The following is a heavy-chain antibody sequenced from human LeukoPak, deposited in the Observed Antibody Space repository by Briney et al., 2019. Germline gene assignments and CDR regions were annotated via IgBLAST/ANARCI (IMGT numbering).Heavy chain of an antibody. CDR2: ISAYNGNT. V-gene: IGHV1-18*01. CDR1: GYTFTSYS. Sequence: ASVKVSCKASGYTFTSYSISWVRQAPGQRLERMGWISAYNGNTIYAQTVKGRVTMTTDTSTSTAYMELRSLNSDDAAVYYCARASYCSDGSCYSDYWGQGTLVTVSS. CDR3: ARASYCSDGSCYSDY. J-gene: IGHJ4*02. D-gene: IGHD2-15*01.